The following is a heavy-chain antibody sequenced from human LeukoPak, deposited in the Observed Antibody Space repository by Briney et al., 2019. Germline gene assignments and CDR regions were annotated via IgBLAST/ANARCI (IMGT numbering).Heavy chain of an antibody. CDR3: ARAKVRGVTYAPFDY. J-gene: IGHJ4*02. V-gene: IGHV4-59*01. CDR2: IYYSGST. D-gene: IGHD3-10*01. CDR1: GGSISSYY. Sequence: ETLSLTCTVSGGSISSYYWSWIRQPPGKGLEWIGYIYYSGSTNYNPSLKSRVTIPVDKSKNQFSLKLSSVTAADTAVYYCARAKVRGVTYAPFDYWGQGTLVTVSS.